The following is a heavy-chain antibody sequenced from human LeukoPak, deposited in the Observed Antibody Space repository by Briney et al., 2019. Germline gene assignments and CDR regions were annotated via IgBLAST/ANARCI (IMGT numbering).Heavy chain of an antibody. D-gene: IGHD3-3*01. CDR1: GFTFSSYG. V-gene: IGHV3-23*01. CDR3: AKLAGYDFWSGKNWFDP. Sequence: GGSLRLSCAASGFTFSSYGMHWVRQAPGKGLEWVSAISGSGGSTYYADSVKGRFTISRDNSKNTLYLQMNSLRAEDTAVYYCAKLAGYDFWSGKNWFDPWGQGTLVTVSS. J-gene: IGHJ5*02. CDR2: ISGSGGST.